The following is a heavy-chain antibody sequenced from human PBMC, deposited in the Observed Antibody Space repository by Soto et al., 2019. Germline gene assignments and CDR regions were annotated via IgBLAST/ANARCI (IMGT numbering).Heavy chain of an antibody. CDR1: GYTFTSYA. CDR2: INAGNGNT. CDR3: ARVGYCSGGSCYSDFDY. V-gene: IGHV1-3*01. D-gene: IGHD2-15*01. Sequence: ASVKVSCKASGYTFTSYAMHWVRQAPGQRLEWMGWINAGNGNTKYSQKFQGRVTITRDTSASTAYMELSSLRSEDTAVYYCARVGYCSGGSCYSDFDYWGQATLVTVSS. J-gene: IGHJ4*02.